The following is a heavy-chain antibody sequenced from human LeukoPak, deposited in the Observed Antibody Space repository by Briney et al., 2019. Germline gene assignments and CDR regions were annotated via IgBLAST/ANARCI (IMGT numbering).Heavy chain of an antibody. CDR2: ISGSGGST. CDR3: AKHSYAYSCGYPRDY. V-gene: IGHV3-23*01. D-gene: IGHD3-22*01. Sequence: GGSLRLSCAASGFTFSSYAMSWVRQAPGKGLEWVSAISGSGGSTYYADSVKGRFTISRDNSKNTLYLQMNSLRAEDTAVYYCAKHSYAYSCGYPRDYWGQGTLVTVSS. J-gene: IGHJ4*02. CDR1: GFTFSSYA.